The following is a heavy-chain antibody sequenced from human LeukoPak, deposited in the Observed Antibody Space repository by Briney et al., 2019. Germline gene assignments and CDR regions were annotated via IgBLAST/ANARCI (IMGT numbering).Heavy chain of an antibody. Sequence: SGPTLVNPTQTLTLTCTFSGFSLSTSGVGVGWIRQPPGKALEWLALIYWDDDKRYSPSLKSRLTITKDTSKNQVVLTMTNMDPVDTATYYCAHGLNYYGSGNRGRNNWFDPWGQGTLVTVSS. CDR1: GFSLSTSGVG. CDR3: AHGLNYYGSGNRGRNNWFDP. D-gene: IGHD3-10*01. CDR2: IYWDDDK. J-gene: IGHJ5*02. V-gene: IGHV2-5*02.